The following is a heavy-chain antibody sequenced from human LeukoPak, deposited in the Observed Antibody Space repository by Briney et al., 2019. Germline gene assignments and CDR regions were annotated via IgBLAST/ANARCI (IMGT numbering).Heavy chain of an antibody. J-gene: IGHJ4*02. Sequence: GGSLRLSCAASGFTFSDYYMSWIRQAPGKELEWVSYISSSGSTIYYADSVKGRFTISRDNAKNSLYLQMNSLRAEDTAVYYCARDSSKGNYYDSSGCDYWGQGTLVTVSS. D-gene: IGHD3-22*01. V-gene: IGHV3-11*01. CDR2: ISSSGSTI. CDR3: ARDSSKGNYYDSSGCDY. CDR1: GFTFSDYY.